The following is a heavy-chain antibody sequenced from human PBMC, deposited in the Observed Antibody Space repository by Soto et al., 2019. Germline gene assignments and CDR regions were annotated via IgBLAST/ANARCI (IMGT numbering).Heavy chain of an antibody. CDR1: GDSISRGGYF. D-gene: IGHD1-26*01. V-gene: IGHV4-31*03. CDR2: IYDSGSA. CDR3: ARGILRPNHYMDV. J-gene: IGHJ6*03. Sequence: QVQLQESGPGLVKPSQTLSLTCIVSGDSISRGGYFWTWIRQHPGKGLELIGYIYDSGSAFYNPSLKSRVTMSVDTSKNQFSLNLRSVTAADTAVFYCARGILRPNHYMDVWGKGTAVAVSS.